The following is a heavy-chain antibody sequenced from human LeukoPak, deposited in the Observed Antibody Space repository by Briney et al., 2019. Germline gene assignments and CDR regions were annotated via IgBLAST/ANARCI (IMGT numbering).Heavy chain of an antibody. Sequence: GGSLRLSCAASGFTFSSYEMNWVRQAPGKGLEWVSYISSSGSTIYYADSVKGRFTISRDNAKNSQYLQMHSLRAEDTAVYYCARVPYYDFWSGYQFDYWGQGTLVTVSS. J-gene: IGHJ4*02. D-gene: IGHD3-3*01. CDR2: ISSSGSTI. CDR3: ARVPYYDFWSGYQFDY. CDR1: GFTFSSYE. V-gene: IGHV3-48*03.